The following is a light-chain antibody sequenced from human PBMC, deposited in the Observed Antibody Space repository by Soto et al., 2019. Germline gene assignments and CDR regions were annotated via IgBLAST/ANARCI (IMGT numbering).Light chain of an antibody. CDR3: HQYGISPPRT. J-gene: IGKJ1*01. CDR2: GAS. V-gene: IGKV3-20*01. CDR1: QSVSSNY. Sequence: EIVLTQSPGILSLSPGERATLSCRASQSVSSNYLAWYQQKPGQAPRLLIYGASSRATGIPDRFSGSGSGTDFTLTIGRLEPEDFAVYYCHQYGISPPRTFDQGTTVEIK.